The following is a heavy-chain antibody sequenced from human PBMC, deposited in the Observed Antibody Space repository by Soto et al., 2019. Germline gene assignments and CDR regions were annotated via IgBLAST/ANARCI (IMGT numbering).Heavy chain of an antibody. CDR3: AKDQGIAASHGID. D-gene: IGHD6-13*01. J-gene: IGHJ3*01. CDR1: GFTFNNYG. V-gene: IGHV3-30*18. CDR2: IPNDGRDK. Sequence: QVQLVESGGGVVQPGRSLRLSCAASGFTFNNYGMHWVRQAPGKGLEWVAAIPNDGRDKYYGDSVKGRLTISRDNSKNTVYLQMNSLRADDTAVYYCAKDQGIAASHGIDWGQGTMVTVSS.